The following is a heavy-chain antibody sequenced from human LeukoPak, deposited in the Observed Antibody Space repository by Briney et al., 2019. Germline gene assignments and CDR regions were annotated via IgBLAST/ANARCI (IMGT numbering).Heavy chain of an antibody. CDR1: GFTFSSHA. D-gene: IGHD1-26*01. CDR3: ARDLEGSYNFDY. V-gene: IGHV3-64*02. CDR2: ISINGVNT. J-gene: IGHJ4*02. Sequence: GGSLRLSCAASGFTFSSHAMHWVRQAPGKGPEYVSTISINGVNTYYADSVKGRFTISRDNSKDTLFLQMGSLRIEDTAVYYCARDLEGSYNFDYWGPGTLVTVSS.